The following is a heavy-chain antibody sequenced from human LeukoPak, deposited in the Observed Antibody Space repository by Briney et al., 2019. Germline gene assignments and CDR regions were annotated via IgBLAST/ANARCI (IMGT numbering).Heavy chain of an antibody. Sequence: SETLSLTCAVYGGSFSGYYWSWIRQPPGKGLEWIGEIYHSGSTNYNPSLKGRVTISVDTSKNQFSLKLSSVTAADTAVYYCARGRAGAGTLDYWGQGTLVTVSS. CDR3: ARGRAGAGTLDY. CDR2: IYHSGST. J-gene: IGHJ4*02. CDR1: GGSFSGYY. D-gene: IGHD1-1*01. V-gene: IGHV4-34*01.